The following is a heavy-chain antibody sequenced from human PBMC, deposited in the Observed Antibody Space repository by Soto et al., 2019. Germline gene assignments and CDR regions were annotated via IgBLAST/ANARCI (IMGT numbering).Heavy chain of an antibody. V-gene: IGHV4-30-4*01. CDR2: IYYSGST. CDR3: AREGYSSSDWFYS. D-gene: IGHD6-6*01. Sequence: SEPMSLTCTVSGGSISSGDYYWSWIRQPPGKGLEWIGYIYYSGSTYYNPSLKSRVTISVDTSKNQFSLKLSSVTAADTAVYYWAREGYSSSDWFYSCGQGTRVTVSS. J-gene: IGHJ5*01. CDR1: GGSISSGDYY.